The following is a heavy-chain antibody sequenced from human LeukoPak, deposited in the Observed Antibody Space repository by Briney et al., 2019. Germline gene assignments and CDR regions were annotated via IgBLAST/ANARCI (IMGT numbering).Heavy chain of an antibody. D-gene: IGHD2-8*01. V-gene: IGHV4-34*01. CDR1: GGSFSGYY. CDR3: ARHAYCSNGICSDY. J-gene: IGHJ4*02. Sequence: SETLSLTCAVYGGSFSGYYWSWIRQPPGKGLEWIGEINHSGSTNYNPSLKSRVTISVDTSKNQFSLKLSFVTAADTAVYYCARHAYCSNGICSDYWGQGTLVTVSS. CDR2: INHSGST.